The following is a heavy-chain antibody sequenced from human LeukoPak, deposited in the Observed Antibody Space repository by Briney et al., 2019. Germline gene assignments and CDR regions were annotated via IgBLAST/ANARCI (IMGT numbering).Heavy chain of an antibody. Sequence: EASVKVSCKASGYTFTGYYMHWVRQAPGQGLEWMGWINHKSGAANYAQKFQGRVTMTWDTSISTAYMELRRLSSDDTAVYYCAREYILTRYYGDYWGQGTLVTVSS. V-gene: IGHV1-2*02. J-gene: IGHJ4*02. D-gene: IGHD3-9*01. CDR2: INHKSGAA. CDR3: AREYILTRYYGDY. CDR1: GYTFTGYY.